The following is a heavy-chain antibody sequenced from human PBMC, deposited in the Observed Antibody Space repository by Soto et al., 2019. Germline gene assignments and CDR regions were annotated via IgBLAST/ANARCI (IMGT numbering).Heavy chain of an antibody. CDR1: GYSFTSYW. J-gene: IGHJ6*02. CDR2: IYHGDSDT. D-gene: IGHD3-9*01. CDR3: AIPYDILTGIPPPYYYYGMDV. Sequence: TGESLKISCKGSGYSFTSYWIGWVRQMPGKGLEWMGIIYHGDSDTRYSPSFQGQVTISADKSISTAYLQWSSLKASDTAMYYCAIPYDILTGIPPPYYYYGMDVWGQGTTVTVSS. V-gene: IGHV5-51*01.